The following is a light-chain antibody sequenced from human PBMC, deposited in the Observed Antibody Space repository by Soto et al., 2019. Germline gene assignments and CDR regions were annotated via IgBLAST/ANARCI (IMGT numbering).Light chain of an antibody. V-gene: IGKV3-20*01. J-gene: IGKJ5*01. CDR2: GAS. Sequence: TVLTQSPGTLSLSPGERATLSCRASQSVSSTYLAWYQHKPGQAPRLLIYGASRRATVIPDRFSASGSGTDFTLTISRLEPEDFAVYYCQQYGSSPEITFGQGTRLEIK. CDR3: QQYGSSPEIT. CDR1: QSVSSTY.